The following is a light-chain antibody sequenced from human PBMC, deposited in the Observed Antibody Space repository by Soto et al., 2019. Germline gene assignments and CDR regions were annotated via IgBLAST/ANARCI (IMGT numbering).Light chain of an antibody. CDR2: GAS. J-gene: IGKJ1*01. V-gene: IGKV3-15*01. CDR1: QTINNN. CDR3: QQYNNWPQT. Sequence: VMTQAPATLSVSPGERATLSCRASQTINNNVAWYQLKDGQVPRLVIYGASTRPTDIPAMFSGSGSGTEFSLSISSLESEDFAEYHCQQYNNWPQTFGQGTKVEIK.